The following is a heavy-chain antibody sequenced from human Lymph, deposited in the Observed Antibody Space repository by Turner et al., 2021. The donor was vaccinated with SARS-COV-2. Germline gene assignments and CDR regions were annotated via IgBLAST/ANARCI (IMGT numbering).Heavy chain of an antibody. J-gene: IGHJ4*02. Sequence: EVQLVESGGGLIQPGVSLRLSCAASVFTVSSTYMSWVRQAPGTGLEWVSVIYSGGSTDYADSVKGRFTISRDNSKNTLYLQMNSLRAEDTAVYYCARVLPFGDYFDYWGQGTLVTVSS. CDR3: ARVLPFGDYFDY. CDR2: IYSGGST. V-gene: IGHV3-53*01. D-gene: IGHD3-10*01. CDR1: VFTVSSTY.